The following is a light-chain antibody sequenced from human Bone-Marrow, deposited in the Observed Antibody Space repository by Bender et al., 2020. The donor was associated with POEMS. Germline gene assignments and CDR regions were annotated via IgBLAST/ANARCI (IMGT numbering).Light chain of an antibody. Sequence: QSALTQPASVSGSPGQSITISCTGTSSDIGGYNYVSWYQQHPGKAPKLMILDVNNRPSGVSNRFSGSKSGNTASLTISGLQAEDEADYYCSSYAGSDNLIFGGGTKLTVL. J-gene: IGLJ2*01. V-gene: IGLV2-14*03. CDR1: SSDIGGYNY. CDR3: SSYAGSDNLI. CDR2: DVN.